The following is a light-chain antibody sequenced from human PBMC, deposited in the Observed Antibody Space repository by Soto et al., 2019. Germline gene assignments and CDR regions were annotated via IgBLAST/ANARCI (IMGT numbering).Light chain of an antibody. CDR1: SSNIGAGYD. CDR3: QSYDSSLSGYV. J-gene: IGLJ1*01. V-gene: IGLV1-40*01. CDR2: GNS. Sequence: QSVLTQPPSVSGAPVQRVTISCTGSSSNIGAGYDVHWYQQLPGTAPKLLIYGNSNRPSGVPDRFSGSKSGTSASLAITGLQAEDEAYYYCQSYDSSLSGYVFGTGTKVTVL.